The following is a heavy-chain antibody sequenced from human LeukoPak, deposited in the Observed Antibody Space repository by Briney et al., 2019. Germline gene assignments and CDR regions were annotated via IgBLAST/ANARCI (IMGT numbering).Heavy chain of an antibody. CDR1: GGSFSGYY. V-gene: IGHV4-34*01. CDR2: INHSGST. J-gene: IGHJ4*02. Sequence: SETLSLTCAVYGGSFSGYYWSWIRQPPGKGLEWIGEINHSGSTNYNPSLKSRVTISVDTSKNQFSLKLSSVTAADTAVFYCARGPTVVTQRYFDYWGQGTLVTVSS. D-gene: IGHD4-23*01. CDR3: ARGPTVVTQRYFDY.